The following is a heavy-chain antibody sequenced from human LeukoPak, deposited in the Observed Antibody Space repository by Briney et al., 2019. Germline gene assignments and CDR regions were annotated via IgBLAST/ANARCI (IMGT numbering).Heavy chain of an antibody. CDR3: ARAPPNYYDSSGYYLFSYAFDI. D-gene: IGHD3-22*01. CDR1: GFTFSSYA. V-gene: IGHV3-30-3*01. J-gene: IGHJ3*02. Sequence: GGSLRLSCAASGFTFSSYAMHRVRQAPGKGLEWVAVISYDGSNKYYADSVKGRFTISRDNSKNTLYLQMNSLRAEDTAVYYCARAPPNYYDSSGYYLFSYAFDIWGQGTMVTVSS. CDR2: ISYDGSNK.